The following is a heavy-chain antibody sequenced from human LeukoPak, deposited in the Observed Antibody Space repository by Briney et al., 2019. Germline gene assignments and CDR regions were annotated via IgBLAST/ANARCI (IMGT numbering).Heavy chain of an antibody. J-gene: IGHJ4*02. CDR1: GFTFSTYA. V-gene: IGHV3-23*01. CDR2: IFGSGGST. CDR3: AKTTTGYSSGRYPGWPVDY. Sequence: GGSLRLSCAASGFTFSTYAMYWVRQAPGKGLEWASGIFGSGGSTHYADSVKGRFTISRDNSKNTVYLQMNSLRAEDTAVYYCAKTTTGYSSGRYPGWPVDYWGQGTLVTVSS. D-gene: IGHD6-19*01.